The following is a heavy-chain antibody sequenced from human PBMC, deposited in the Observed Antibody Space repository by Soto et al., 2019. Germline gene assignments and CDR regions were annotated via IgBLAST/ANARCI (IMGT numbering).Heavy chain of an antibody. J-gene: IGHJ6*02. Sequence: SVKVSCKASGGTFSSYAISWVRQAPGQGLEWMGGIIPIFGTANYAQKFQGRVTITADESTSTAYMELSSLRSEDTAVYYCASGTTILGNYGMDVWGQGTTVTVSS. CDR3: ASGTTILGNYGMDV. D-gene: IGHD3-3*01. V-gene: IGHV1-69*13. CDR2: IIPIFGTA. CDR1: GGTFSSYA.